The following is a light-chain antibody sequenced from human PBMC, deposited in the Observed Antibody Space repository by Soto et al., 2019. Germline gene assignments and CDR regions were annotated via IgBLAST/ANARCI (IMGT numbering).Light chain of an antibody. J-gene: IGKJ4*01. CDR3: QQYNSYSALT. Sequence: DIQMTQSPSTLSASVGDRVTITCRASQSISSWLAWYQQKPGKAPKLLIYDASSLESGVPSRFSGSGSGTEFTLNIRSLQPDDFATYYCQQYNSYSALTFGGGTKVEIK. CDR2: DAS. CDR1: QSISSW. V-gene: IGKV1-5*01.